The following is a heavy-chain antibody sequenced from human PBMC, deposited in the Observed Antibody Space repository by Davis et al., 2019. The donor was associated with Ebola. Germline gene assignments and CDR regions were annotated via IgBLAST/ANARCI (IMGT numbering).Heavy chain of an antibody. CDR2: INHSGST. Sequence: PSETLSLTCAVYGRSFSGYYWSWIRQPPGKGLEWIGEINHSGSTNYNPSLKSRVTISVDTSKNQFSLKLSSVTAADTAVYYCARPGVAAKGLDYWGQGTLVTVSS. CDR1: GRSFSGYY. J-gene: IGHJ4*02. V-gene: IGHV4-34*01. CDR3: ARPGVAAKGLDY. D-gene: IGHD2-15*01.